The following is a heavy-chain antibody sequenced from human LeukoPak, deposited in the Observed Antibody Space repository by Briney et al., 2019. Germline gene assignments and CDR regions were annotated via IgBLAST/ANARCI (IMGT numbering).Heavy chain of an antibody. CDR1: GFTFSSYS. CDR2: ISSGSSYI. J-gene: IGHJ6*02. V-gene: IGHV3-21*01. Sequence: PGGSLRLSCAASGFTFSSYSMNWVRQAPGKGLEWVSSISSGSSYIYYADSVKGRFTISRDNAKNSLYLQMNSLRAEDTAVYYCARGDRIAAAGRYYYYGMDVWGQGTTVTVSS. D-gene: IGHD6-13*01. CDR3: ARGDRIAAAGRYYYYGMDV.